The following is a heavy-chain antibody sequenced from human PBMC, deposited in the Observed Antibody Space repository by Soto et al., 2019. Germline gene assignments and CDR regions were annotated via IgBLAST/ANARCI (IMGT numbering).Heavy chain of an antibody. J-gene: IGHJ4*02. CDR2: ISGGCKTI. Sequence: GGSLRLSCAASGFTFKTYSMNWVRQAPGKGLEWISYISGGCKTIYYADSVRGRFTVSRDDAENSLHLQMDSLREEDTATYYCARESGNSYEGYYSDFWGQGVLVTVSS. D-gene: IGHD1-26*01. CDR1: GFTFKTYS. CDR3: ARESGNSYEGYYSDF. V-gene: IGHV3-48*02.